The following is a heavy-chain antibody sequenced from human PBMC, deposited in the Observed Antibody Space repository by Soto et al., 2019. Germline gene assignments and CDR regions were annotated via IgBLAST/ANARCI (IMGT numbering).Heavy chain of an antibody. CDR3: ASSMNIVATIYAFDI. V-gene: IGHV3-48*01. Sequence: PGGSLRLSCAASGFTFSSYSMNWVRQAPGKGLEWVSYISSSSSTIYYADSVKGRFTISRDNAKNSLYLQMNSLRAEDTAVYYCASSMNIVATIYAFDIWGQGTMVTVSS. CDR2: ISSSSSTI. J-gene: IGHJ3*02. CDR1: GFTFSSYS. D-gene: IGHD5-12*01.